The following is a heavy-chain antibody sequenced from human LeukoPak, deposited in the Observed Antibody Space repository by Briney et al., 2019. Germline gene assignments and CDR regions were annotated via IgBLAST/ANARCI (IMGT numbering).Heavy chain of an antibody. CDR1: GGSISSYY. J-gene: IGHJ4*02. Sequence: SETLSLTCTVSGGSISSYYWSWIRQPAGKGLEWIGRIYTSGSTNYNPSLKSRVTMSVDTSKNQFSLKLSSVTAADTAVYYCARVYYDILTGDPYYFDYWGQGTLVTVSS. V-gene: IGHV4-4*07. CDR3: ARVYYDILTGDPYYFDY. D-gene: IGHD3-9*01. CDR2: IYTSGST.